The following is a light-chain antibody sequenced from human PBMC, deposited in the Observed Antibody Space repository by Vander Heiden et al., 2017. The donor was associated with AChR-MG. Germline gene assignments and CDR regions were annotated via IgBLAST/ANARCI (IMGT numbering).Light chain of an antibody. CDR1: QCIRSY. Sequence: DTQMTQSPSSLSASIGDRVTITCRASQCIRSYLAWYQQRPGKVPKLLIDAVSTLRSGVPSRFSGGGSGTNFTLTISSLQPEDVATYYCQMYDSAPFTFGPGTIVDIK. CDR2: AVS. V-gene: IGKV1-27*01. J-gene: IGKJ3*01. CDR3: QMYDSAPFT.